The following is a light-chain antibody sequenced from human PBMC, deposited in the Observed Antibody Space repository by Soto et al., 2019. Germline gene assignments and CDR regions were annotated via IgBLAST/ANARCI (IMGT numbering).Light chain of an antibody. V-gene: IGKV1-17*03. CDR1: QGINNY. CDR3: LQNNRYPWT. J-gene: IGKJ1*01. CDR2: GAS. Sequence: DIQMTQSPSAMSASVGARVTITCRASQGINNYLAWFQQRPGKVPQRLIYGASSLQSGVPSRVSGSGSGTEFTLTISSLQPEDSATYYCLQNNRYPWTFGQGTKVDIK.